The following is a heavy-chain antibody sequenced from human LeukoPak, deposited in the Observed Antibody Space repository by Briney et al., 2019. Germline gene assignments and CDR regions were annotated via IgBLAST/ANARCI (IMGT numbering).Heavy chain of an antibody. D-gene: IGHD6-6*01. Sequence: ASVKVSCKASGYTFTNYYVHWVRQAPGQGLEWMGIINPSGGTTSYAQKFQGRVTMAGGTSTTTVYAELSSLRSEDTAVYYCARRGLAARPSGFDYWGPGTLVTVSS. CDR1: GYTFTNYY. V-gene: IGHV1-46*01. CDR3: ARRGLAARPSGFDY. CDR2: INPSGGTT. J-gene: IGHJ4*02.